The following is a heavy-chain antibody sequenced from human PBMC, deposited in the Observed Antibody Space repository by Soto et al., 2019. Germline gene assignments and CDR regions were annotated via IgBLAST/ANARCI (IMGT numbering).Heavy chain of an antibody. CDR3: ARLRFPYYGYTAYFDY. CDR2: IYYSGST. J-gene: IGHJ4*02. V-gene: IGHV4-39*01. D-gene: IGHD3-10*01. Sequence: PSETLSLTCTASGGSISSSSYYWGWIRQPPGKGLEWIGSIYYSGSTYYNPSLKSRVTISVDTSKNQFSLKLSSVTAADTAVYYCARLRFPYYGYTAYFDYWGQGTLVTVSS. CDR1: GGSISSSSYY.